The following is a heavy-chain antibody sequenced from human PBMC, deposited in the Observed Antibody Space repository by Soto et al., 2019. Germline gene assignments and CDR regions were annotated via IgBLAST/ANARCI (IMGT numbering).Heavy chain of an antibody. CDR1: GYTFTSYD. CDR2: MNPNSGNT. J-gene: IGHJ6*02. Sequence: QVQLVQSGAEVKQPGASVKVSCKASGYTFTSYDINWVRQATGQGLEWMGWMNPNSGNTGYTQKFQGRVTMTRNTSISTAYMELSSLRSEDTAVYYCARGMRVPHYYYYGMDVWGQGTTVTVSS. V-gene: IGHV1-8*01. CDR3: ARGMRVPHYYYYGMDV. D-gene: IGHD3-10*01.